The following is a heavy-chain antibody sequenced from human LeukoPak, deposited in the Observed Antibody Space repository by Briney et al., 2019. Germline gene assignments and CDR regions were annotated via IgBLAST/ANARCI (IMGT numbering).Heavy chain of an antibody. Sequence: PGGSLRLSCAASGFTCSSYSMNWVRQAPGKGLEWVSSISSSSSYIYYADSVKGRFTISRDNAKNSLYLQMNSLRAEDTAVYYCAREVVVPAAVDYWGQGTLVTVSS. CDR2: ISSSSSYI. CDR1: GFTCSSYS. V-gene: IGHV3-21*01. D-gene: IGHD2-2*01. J-gene: IGHJ4*02. CDR3: AREVVVPAAVDY.